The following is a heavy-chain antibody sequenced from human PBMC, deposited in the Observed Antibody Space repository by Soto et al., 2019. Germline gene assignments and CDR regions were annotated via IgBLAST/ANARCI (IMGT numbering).Heavy chain of an antibody. J-gene: IGHJ5*02. V-gene: IGHV3-11*06. CDR2: ISSGSSYT. CDR3: AIKSSSSQRNNWFDP. D-gene: IGHD6-13*01. CDR1: GFAFSDYY. Sequence: PGGSLRLSCAASGFAFSDYYMSWIRQAPGKGLEWVSYISSGSSYTNYADSVKGRFTISRDNAKNSLYLQMNSLRAEDTAVYYCAIKSSSSQRNNWFDPWGQGTLVTVSS.